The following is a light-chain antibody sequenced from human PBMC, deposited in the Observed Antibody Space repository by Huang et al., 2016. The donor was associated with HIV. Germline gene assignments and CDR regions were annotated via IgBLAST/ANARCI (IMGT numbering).Light chain of an antibody. V-gene: IGKV4-1*01. J-gene: IGKJ1*01. CDR1: QSLLYSSNNKNY. CDR3: HRYYATGT. Sequence: DIVMTQSPDSLAVSLGERATINCKSSQSLLYSSNNKNYLAWYQQKPGQPPKLLIYWASTRESGVPDRFSGSGSETDFTLTISSLQAEDVAVYYCHRYYATGTFGQGTKVEI. CDR2: WAS.